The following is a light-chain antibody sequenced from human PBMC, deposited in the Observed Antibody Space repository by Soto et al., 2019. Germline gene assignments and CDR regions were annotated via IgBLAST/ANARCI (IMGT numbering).Light chain of an antibody. CDR1: SSAVGGYNY. CDR3: SPYTTSRVV. J-gene: IGLJ2*01. V-gene: IGLV2-14*01. Sequence: QSALTQPASVSGSPGKSITISCTGTSSAVGGYNYVSWYQQHPGKAPKLMIYDVSYRPSGVSNRFSGSESGNTASLTISGLQAEDEADYYCSPYTTSRVVFGGGTKLTVL. CDR2: DVS.